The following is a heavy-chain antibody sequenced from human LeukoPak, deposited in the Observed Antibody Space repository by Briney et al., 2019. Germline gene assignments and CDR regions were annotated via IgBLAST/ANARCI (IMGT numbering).Heavy chain of an antibody. CDR3: ARHSSSAWYYYFDY. Sequence: PSETLSLTCAVSGGSISSGGYSWSWIRQPPGKGLEWIGYTYHSGSTYYNPSLKSRVTISVDTSRNHFSLNLNSVTAADTAVYYCARHSSSAWYYYFDYWGQGSFVTVSS. CDR2: TYHSGST. V-gene: IGHV4-30-2*03. D-gene: IGHD6-19*01. CDR1: GGSISSGGYS. J-gene: IGHJ4*02.